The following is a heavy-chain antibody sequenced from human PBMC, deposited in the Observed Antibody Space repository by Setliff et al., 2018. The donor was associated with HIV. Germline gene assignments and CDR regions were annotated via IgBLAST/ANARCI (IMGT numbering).Heavy chain of an antibody. CDR2: ISSDSSTI. J-gene: IGHJ6*03. D-gene: IGHD2-2*01. CDR3: ARGRRVSSNYYYYYYMDV. CDR1: GFTFSTYT. V-gene: IGHV3-48*01. Sequence: PGESLRLSCAASGFTFSTYTMNWVRQAPGKGLEWVSYISSDSSTIYYADSVKGRFTISRDNAENSLYLQMNSLGAEDTAVYYCARGRRVSSNYYYYYYMDVWGKGTTVTVSS.